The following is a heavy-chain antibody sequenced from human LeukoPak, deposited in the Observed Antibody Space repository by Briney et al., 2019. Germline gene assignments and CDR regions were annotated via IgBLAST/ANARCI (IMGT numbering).Heavy chain of an antibody. Sequence: SETLSLTCTVSGGSISSYYWSWIRQPPGKGLEWIGYIYYSGSTNYNPSLKSRVTISVDTSKNQFSLKLSSVTAADTAVYYCARHNPYCSGGSCYAGGDYWGHGTLVTVSS. CDR2: IYYSGST. CDR1: GGSISSYY. D-gene: IGHD2-15*01. J-gene: IGHJ4*01. V-gene: IGHV4-59*08. CDR3: ARHNPYCSGGSCYAGGDY.